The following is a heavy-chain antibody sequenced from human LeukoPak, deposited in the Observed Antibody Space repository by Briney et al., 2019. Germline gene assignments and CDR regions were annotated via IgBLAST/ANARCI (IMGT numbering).Heavy chain of an antibody. D-gene: IGHD2/OR15-2a*01. J-gene: IGHJ3*02. Sequence: GESLKISCKGSGYSFASYWIGWVRQMPGEGLQWMGIIYPGDSDTRYSPSFQGQVTISADKSINTAYLQWSSLKASDSAMYYCARPIISLNKDGFDIWGQGTMVTVSS. CDR1: GYSFASYW. V-gene: IGHV5-51*01. CDR2: IYPGDSDT. CDR3: ARPIISLNKDGFDI.